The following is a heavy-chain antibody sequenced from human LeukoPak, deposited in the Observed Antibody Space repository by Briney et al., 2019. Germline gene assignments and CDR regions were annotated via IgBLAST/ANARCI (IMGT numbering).Heavy chain of an antibody. D-gene: IGHD2/OR15-2a*01. V-gene: IGHV4-61*05. J-gene: IGHJ3*02. CDR2: IYYSGST. CDR3: ARRFYDSNDAFDI. Sequence: PSETLSLTCTVSGGSISSSSYYWGWIRQPPGKGLEWIGYIYYSGSTNYNPSLKSRVTISVDTSKNQFSLKLSSVTAADTAVYYCARRFYDSNDAFDIWGQGTMVTVSS. CDR1: GGSISSSSYY.